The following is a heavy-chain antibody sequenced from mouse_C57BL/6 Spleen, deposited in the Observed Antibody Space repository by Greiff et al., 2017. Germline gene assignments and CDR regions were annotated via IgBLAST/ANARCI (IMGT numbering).Heavy chain of an antibody. J-gene: IGHJ4*01. Sequence: QVQLQQSGPELVKPGASVKISCKASGYAFSSSWMNWVKQRPGKGLEWIGRIYPGDGDTNYNGKFKGKATLSADKSSSAAYMQLCSLTSEDSAFYFCARWDYGAMDYWGQGTSVTVSS. CDR2: IYPGDGDT. CDR3: ARWDYGAMDY. CDR1: GYAFSSSW. V-gene: IGHV1-82*01. D-gene: IGHD2-4*01.